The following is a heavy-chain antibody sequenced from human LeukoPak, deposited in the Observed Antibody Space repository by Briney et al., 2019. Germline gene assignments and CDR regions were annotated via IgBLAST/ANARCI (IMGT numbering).Heavy chain of an antibody. CDR2: ISAYNGNT. CDR1: GYTFTSHG. CDR3: ARQYCSGGSCYSDSYYYYGMDV. D-gene: IGHD2-15*01. J-gene: IGHJ6*02. V-gene: IGHV1-18*01. Sequence: ASVKVSCKASGYTFTSHGISWVRQAPGQGLEWMGWISAYNGNTNYAQKLQGRVTMTTDTSTSTAYMELSSLRSEDTAVYYCARQYCSGGSCYSDSYYYYGMDVWGQGTTVTVSS.